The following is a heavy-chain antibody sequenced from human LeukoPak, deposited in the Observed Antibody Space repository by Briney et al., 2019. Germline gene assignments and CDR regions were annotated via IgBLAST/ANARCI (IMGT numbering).Heavy chain of an antibody. CDR3: ARRPGYCSGGSCYYGGAFDI. CDR1: GGSISSSSYY. CDR2: IYYSGST. V-gene: IGHV4-39*01. Sequence: SETLSLTCTVSGGSISSSSYYWRWIHLPQGKGMEWIGSIYYSGSTYYNPALKSRVTISVDTSKNQFSLKLSSVTAADTAVYYCARRPGYCSGGSCYYGGAFDIWGQGTMVTVSS. D-gene: IGHD2-15*01. J-gene: IGHJ3*02.